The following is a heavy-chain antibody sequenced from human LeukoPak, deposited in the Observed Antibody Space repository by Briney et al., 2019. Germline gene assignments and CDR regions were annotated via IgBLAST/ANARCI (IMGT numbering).Heavy chain of an antibody. CDR2: ISSSSSYI. V-gene: IGHV3-21*01. Sequence: PGGSLRLSCAASGFTFSNYAMSWVRQAPGKGLEWVSSISSSSSYIYYADSVKGRFTISRDNAKNSLYLQMNSLRAEDTAVYYCASERSHYYDSSGPDPNWGQGTLVTVSS. J-gene: IGHJ4*02. CDR3: ASERSHYYDSSGPDPN. CDR1: GFTFSNYA. D-gene: IGHD3-22*01.